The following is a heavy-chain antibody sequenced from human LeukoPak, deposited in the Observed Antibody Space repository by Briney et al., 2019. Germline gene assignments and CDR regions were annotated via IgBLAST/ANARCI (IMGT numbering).Heavy chain of an antibody. D-gene: IGHD2-21*02. V-gene: IGHV4-59*01. CDR2: VYYSGST. CDR1: GGSISSYY. CDR3: ARDAYCGGDCYSD. J-gene: IGHJ4*02. Sequence: SETLSLTCTVSGGSISSYYWSWIRQPPGKGLEWIGYVYYSGSTNSNPSLKSRLTISVDTSKNQFSLKLSSVTAADTAVYYCARDAYCGGDCYSDWGQGTLVTVSS.